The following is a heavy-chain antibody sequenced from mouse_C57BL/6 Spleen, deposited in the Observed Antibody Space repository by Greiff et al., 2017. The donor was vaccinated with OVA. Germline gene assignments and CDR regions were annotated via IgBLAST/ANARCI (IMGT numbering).Heavy chain of an antibody. V-gene: IGHV1-26*01. J-gene: IGHJ2*01. CDR1: GYTFTDYY. CDR3: ARMVDYFDY. Sequence: EVQLQQSGPELVKPGASVKISCKASGYTFTDYYMNWVKQSHGKSLEWIGDINPNNGGTSYNQKFKGKATLTVDKSSSTAYMELRRLTSEDSAVYYCARMVDYFDYWGQGTTLTVSS. D-gene: IGHD1-1*02. CDR2: INPNNGGT.